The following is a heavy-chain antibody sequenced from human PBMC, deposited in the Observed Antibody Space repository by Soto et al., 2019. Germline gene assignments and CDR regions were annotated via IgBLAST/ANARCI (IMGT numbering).Heavy chain of an antibody. J-gene: IGHJ4*02. CDR2: IYYSGST. D-gene: IGHD2-15*01. V-gene: IGHV4-59*01. CDR1: GGSISSYY. Sequence: SETLSLTCTVSGGSISSYYWSWIRQPPGKGLEWIGYIYYSGSTNYNPSLKSRVTISVDTSKNQFSLKLSSVTAADTAVYYCARSGYCSGGSCYKQLVYWGQGTLVTVSS. CDR3: ARSGYCSGGSCYKQLVY.